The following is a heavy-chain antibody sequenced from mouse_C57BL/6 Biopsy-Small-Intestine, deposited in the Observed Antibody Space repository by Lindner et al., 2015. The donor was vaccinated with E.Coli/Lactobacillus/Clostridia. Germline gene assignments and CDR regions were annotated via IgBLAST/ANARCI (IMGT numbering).Heavy chain of an antibody. CDR1: GFSFNTYA. D-gene: IGHD1-1*02. V-gene: IGHV10-1*01. J-gene: IGHJ4*01. CDR3: VRHGNYAMDY. CDR2: IRSKSNNYAT. Sequence: QLQESGGGLVQPKGSLKLSCAASGFSFNTYAMNWVRQAPGKGLEWVARIRSKSNNYATYYADSVKDRFTISRDDSESMLYLQMNNLKTEDTAMYYCVRHGNYAMDYWGQGTSVTVSS.